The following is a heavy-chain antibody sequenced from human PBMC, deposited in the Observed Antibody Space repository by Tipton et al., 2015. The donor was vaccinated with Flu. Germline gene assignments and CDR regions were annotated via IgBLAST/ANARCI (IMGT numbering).Heavy chain of an antibody. Sequence: TLSLTCTVSGGSISSSSYYWGWIRQPPGKGLEWIGSIYYSGNTYYNPSLKSRVTISVDTSKNQFSLKLSSVTAADTAVYYCARDGFITMIVVVTPGAFGIGGQGTMVTVSS. CDR2: IYYSGNT. D-gene: IGHD3-22*01. CDR3: ARDGFITMIVVVTPGAFGI. V-gene: IGHV4-39*07. CDR1: GGSISSSSYY. J-gene: IGHJ3*02.